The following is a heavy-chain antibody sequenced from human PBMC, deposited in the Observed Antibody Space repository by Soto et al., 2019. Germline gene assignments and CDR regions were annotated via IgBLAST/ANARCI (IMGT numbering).Heavy chain of an antibody. Sequence: QVQLVESGGGVVQPGRSLRLSCAASGFTFSSYGMHWVRQAPGKGLEWVAVIWYDGSNKYYADSVKGRFTISRDNSKNTLYLQMNSLRAEDTAVYYCARDPTREYCSGGSCYLYYYYYGMDVWGQGTTVTVSS. CDR2: IWYDGSNK. D-gene: IGHD2-15*01. CDR3: ARDPTREYCSGGSCYLYYYYYGMDV. V-gene: IGHV3-33*01. CDR1: GFTFSSYG. J-gene: IGHJ6*02.